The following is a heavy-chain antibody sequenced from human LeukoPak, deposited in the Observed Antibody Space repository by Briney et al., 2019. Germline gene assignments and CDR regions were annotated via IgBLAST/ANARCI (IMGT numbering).Heavy chain of an antibody. CDR3: AKGENIVVVPAAPDAFDI. CDR2: IRYDGSNK. J-gene: IGHJ3*02. Sequence: GGSLRLSCAASGFTFSSYGMHWVRQAPGKGLEWVAFIRYDGSNKYYADSVKGRFTISRDNSKSTLYLQMNSLRAEDTAVYYCAKGENIVVVPAAPDAFDIWGQGTMVTVSS. V-gene: IGHV3-30*02. CDR1: GFTFSSYG. D-gene: IGHD2-2*01.